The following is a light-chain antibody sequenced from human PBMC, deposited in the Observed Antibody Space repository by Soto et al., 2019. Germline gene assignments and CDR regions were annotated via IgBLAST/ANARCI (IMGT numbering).Light chain of an antibody. V-gene: IGKV1-39*01. CDR3: QQSYSTPGT. Sequence: DIQMTQSPSSLSASVGDRVTITCRASQSISSYLNWYQQKPGKAPKLLIYAASSLQSGVPSRFSGSGSGTEFTLTISILQPEDFATYYCQQSYSTPGTFGQGTRLEIK. CDR2: AAS. J-gene: IGKJ5*01. CDR1: QSISSY.